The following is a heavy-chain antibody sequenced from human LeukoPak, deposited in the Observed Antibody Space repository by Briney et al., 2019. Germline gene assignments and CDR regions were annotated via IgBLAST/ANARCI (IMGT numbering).Heavy chain of an antibody. Sequence: SETLSLTCTVSGGSISSSSDYWGWIRQPPGKGLEWIGSISYSVNTYYNPSLKSRVTISVDTSKNQFSLKLSSVTAADTAVYYCARAGIVLMVYAIAAYNYFDYWGQGTLVTVSS. CDR3: ARAGIVLMVYAIAAYNYFDY. V-gene: IGHV4-39*01. J-gene: IGHJ4*02. CDR1: GGSISSSSDY. CDR2: ISYSVNT. D-gene: IGHD2-8*01.